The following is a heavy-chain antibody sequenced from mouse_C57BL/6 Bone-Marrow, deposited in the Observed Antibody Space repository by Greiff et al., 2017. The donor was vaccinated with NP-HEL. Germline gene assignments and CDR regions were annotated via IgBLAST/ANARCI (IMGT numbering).Heavy chain of an antibody. V-gene: IGHV5-12*01. CDR3: GRRGGTWFAY. CDR2: ISNGGGST. J-gene: IGHJ3*01. D-gene: IGHD3-3*01. CDR1: GFTFSDYY. Sequence: VMLVESGGGLVQPGGSLKLSCAASGFTFSDYYMYWVRQTPEKRLEWVAYISNGGGSTYYPDTVKGRFTISRDNAKNPLYLQMSRLKSEDTAMYYCGRRGGTWFAYRGQESLGTVSA.